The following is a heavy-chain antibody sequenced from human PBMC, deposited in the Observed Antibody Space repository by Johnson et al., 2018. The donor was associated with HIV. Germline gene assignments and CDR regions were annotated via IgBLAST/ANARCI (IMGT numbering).Heavy chain of an antibody. CDR3: AREGRRDAFDI. CDR1: GFTFSSYW. CDR2: INQDGSDK. V-gene: IGHV3-7*01. J-gene: IGHJ3*02. Sequence: VQLVESGGGLVQPGGSLRLSCAASGFTFSSYWMSWVRQAPGKGLEWVANINQDGSDKYYVDSVKGRFTISRDNSKNTLYLQMNSLRAEDTAVYYCAREGRRDAFDIWGQGTMVTVSS.